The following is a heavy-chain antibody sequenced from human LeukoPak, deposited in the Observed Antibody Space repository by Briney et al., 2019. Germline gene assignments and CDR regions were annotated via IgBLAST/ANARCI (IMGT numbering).Heavy chain of an antibody. V-gene: IGHV1-18*01. J-gene: IGHJ4*02. CDR3: ARTAAQTLNYYYGSGSSDY. CDR1: GYTFTSYG. D-gene: IGHD3-10*01. CDR2: ISAYNGNT. Sequence: ASVKVSCKASGYTFTSYGISWVRQAPGQGLEWMGWISAYNGNTNYAQKLQGRVTMTTDTSTSTAYMELRSLRSDDTAVYYCARTAAQTLNYYYGSGSSDYWGQGTLVTVSS.